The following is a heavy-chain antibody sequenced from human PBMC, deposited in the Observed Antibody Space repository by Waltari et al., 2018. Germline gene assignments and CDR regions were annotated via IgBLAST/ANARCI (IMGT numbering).Heavy chain of an antibody. CDR3: ARVGNYDYVWGRYRYPDHAFDI. CDR1: GFTFSSYS. CDR2: ISSSSSTI. D-gene: IGHD3-16*02. Sequence: EVQLVESGGGLVQPGGSLRLSCAASGFTFSSYSMNWVRQAPGKGLEWVSYISSSSSTIYYADSVKGRFTISRDNAKNSLYLQMNSLRAEDTAVYYCARVGNYDYVWGRYRYPDHAFDIWGQGTMVTVSS. V-gene: IGHV3-48*04. J-gene: IGHJ3*02.